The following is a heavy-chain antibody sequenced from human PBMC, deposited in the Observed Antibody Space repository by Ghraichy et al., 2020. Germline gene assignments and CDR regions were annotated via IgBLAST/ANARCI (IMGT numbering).Heavy chain of an antibody. V-gene: IGHV1-2*02. Sequence: ASVKVSCKASGYTFTGYHVHWVRQAPGQGLEWMGWMDPNSDGKNYAQKFQGRVSMTSDTSISTAYVALSGLRSDDTAVYYCARASSMVKLDFWAQGTLVTVFS. CDR1: GYTFTGYH. D-gene: IGHD2-8*01. J-gene: IGHJ4*02. CDR3: ARASSMVKLDF. CDR2: MDPNSDGK.